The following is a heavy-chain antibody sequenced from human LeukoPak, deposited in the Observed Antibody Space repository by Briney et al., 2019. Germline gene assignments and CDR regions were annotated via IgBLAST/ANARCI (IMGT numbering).Heavy chain of an antibody. CDR2: ISSSSSYI. D-gene: IGHD3-10*01. CDR3: ASLSGSYS. CDR1: VFTFSSYS. Sequence: PGGSLRLSCAASVFTFSSYSMNWVRHDPGKGLEWVSSISSSSSYIYYADSVKGRFTISRDNAKNSLYLQMNSLRAEDTAVYYCASLSGSYSWGQGTLVTVSS. V-gene: IGHV3-21*01. J-gene: IGHJ5*02.